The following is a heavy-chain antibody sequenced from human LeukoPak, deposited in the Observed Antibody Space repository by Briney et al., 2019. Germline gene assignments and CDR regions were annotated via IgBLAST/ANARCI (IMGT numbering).Heavy chain of an antibody. CDR1: GFTFSDYY. Sequence: GGSLRLSCAASGFTFSDYYMSWIRQAPGKGLEWVSYISSSGSTMYYADSVKGRFTISRDNAKNSLYLQMNSLRAEDTAVYYCARVQPHYYDSSGYPPDYWGQGALVTVSS. CDR3: ARVQPHYYDSSGYPPDY. CDR2: ISSSGSTM. D-gene: IGHD3-22*01. J-gene: IGHJ4*02. V-gene: IGHV3-11*01.